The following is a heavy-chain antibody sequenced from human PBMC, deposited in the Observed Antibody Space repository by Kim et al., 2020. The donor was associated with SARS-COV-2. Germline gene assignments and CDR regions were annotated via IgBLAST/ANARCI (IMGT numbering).Heavy chain of an antibody. V-gene: IGHV3-7*01. Sequence: GGSLRLSCAGSGFTFSSYWMSWVRQAPGKGLEWVANIKQDGSEKNYVDSVKGRFTISRDNAKNSLYLQMNGLRADDTAVYYCARGGRDEDYWGQGTLVTVAS. CDR3: ARGGRDEDY. J-gene: IGHJ4*02. D-gene: IGHD3-10*01. CDR2: IKQDGSEK. CDR1: GFTFSSYW.